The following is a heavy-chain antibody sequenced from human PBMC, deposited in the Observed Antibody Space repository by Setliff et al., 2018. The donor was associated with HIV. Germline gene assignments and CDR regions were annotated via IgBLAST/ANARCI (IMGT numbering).Heavy chain of an antibody. J-gene: IGHJ5*02. CDR2: ISSGTRYI. CDR1: GFSFSSYS. CDR3: ARDGDYGDDDWFDP. V-gene: IGHV3-21*01. Sequence: GGSLRLSCAASGFSFSSYSMNWVRQAPGKGLEWVSSISSGTRYIHYADSVKGRFTISRDNVKNALYLQMNSLRAEDTAVYYCARDGDYGDDDWFDPWGQGTLVTVSS. D-gene: IGHD4-17*01.